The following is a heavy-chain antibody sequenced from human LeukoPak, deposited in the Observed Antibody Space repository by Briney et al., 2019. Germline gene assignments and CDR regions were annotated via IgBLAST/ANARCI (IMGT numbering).Heavy chain of an antibody. CDR1: GFTFSSYG. V-gene: IGHV3-23*01. CDR3: AKLMQGQQDYYFDY. CDR2: ISGSGGST. J-gene: IGHJ4*02. Sequence: GGSLRLSCAASGFTFSSYGMSWVRQAPGKGLEWVSGISGSGGSTYYADSVKGRFTISRDNSRNTLYLQMNSLRAEDTAVYYCAKLMQGQQDYYFDYWGQGTLVTVSS. D-gene: IGHD6-13*01.